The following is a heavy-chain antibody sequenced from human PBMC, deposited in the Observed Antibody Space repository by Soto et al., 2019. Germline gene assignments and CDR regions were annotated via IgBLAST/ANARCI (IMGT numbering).Heavy chain of an antibody. V-gene: IGHV3-30*18. Sequence: QVQLVESGGGVVQPGRSLRVSCAASGFTFSGFGMHWVRHTPGKGLEWLAVISYDGSHKLHADSVQGRFTISRDNSKNTLSLQMNSLRTEDTAVYYCAKDLGLDASASYAYHWGQGTLVSVSS. CDR3: AKDLGLDASASYAYH. CDR2: ISYDGSHK. D-gene: IGHD3-10*01. CDR1: GFTFSGFG. J-gene: IGHJ5*02.